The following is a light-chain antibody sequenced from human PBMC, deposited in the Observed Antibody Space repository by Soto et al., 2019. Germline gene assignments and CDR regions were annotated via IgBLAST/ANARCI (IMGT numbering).Light chain of an antibody. V-gene: IGLV2-14*03. J-gene: IGLJ1*01. CDR2: AVS. Sequence: QSVLTQPASVSGSPGQSVTISCTGASSDIGGYNYVSWYQQHPGKAPKLIIYAVSNRPSGVSNRFSGSKSGNTASLTISGLQADDEADYYCSSYASSTFYVFGPGTKVTVL. CDR1: SSDIGGYNY. CDR3: SSYASSTFYV.